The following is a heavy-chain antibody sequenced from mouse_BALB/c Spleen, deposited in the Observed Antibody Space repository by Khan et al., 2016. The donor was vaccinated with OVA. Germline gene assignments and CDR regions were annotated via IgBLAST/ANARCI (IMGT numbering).Heavy chain of an antibody. CDR3: ARSWAMDY. J-gene: IGHJ4*01. CDR2: ISNLAYSI. V-gene: IGHV5-15*02. Sequence: EVELVESGGGFVQPGGSRKLSCAASGFTFSDYGTAWVRQAPGKGPEWVAFISNLAYSIYYADTVTGRFTISRENAKNHLYLEMSSLRSEDTAIYYCARSWAMDYWGQGTSVTVSS. CDR1: GFTFSDYG.